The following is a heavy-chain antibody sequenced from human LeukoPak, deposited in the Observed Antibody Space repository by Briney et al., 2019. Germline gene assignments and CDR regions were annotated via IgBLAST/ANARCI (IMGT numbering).Heavy chain of an antibody. J-gene: IGHJ4*02. CDR1: GFTFSSYE. V-gene: IGHV3-74*01. CDR3: ARERGVSHPFDY. CDR2: IKNDGSGI. Sequence: PGGSLRLSCAASGFTFSSYEMNWVRQAPGKGLVWVARIKNDGSGIIYADSVKGRFTISRDNARNTLYLQMNSLRAEDTAVYYCARERGVSHPFDYWGQGTLVTVSS. D-gene: IGHD2-21*01.